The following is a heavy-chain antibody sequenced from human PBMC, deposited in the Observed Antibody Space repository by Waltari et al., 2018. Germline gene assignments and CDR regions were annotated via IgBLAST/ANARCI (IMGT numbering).Heavy chain of an antibody. Sequence: EVQLVESGGGLVQPGGSLRLSCAASGFTFSSYSMNWVRQAPGKGLEWVSYISSSSSTIYYADSVKGRFTISRDNAKNSLYLQMNSLRAEDTAVYYCARDGKGSSFDYWGQGTLVTVSS. V-gene: IGHV3-48*04. CDR1: GFTFSSYS. CDR2: ISSSSSTI. D-gene: IGHD1-26*01. J-gene: IGHJ4*02. CDR3: ARDGKGSSFDY.